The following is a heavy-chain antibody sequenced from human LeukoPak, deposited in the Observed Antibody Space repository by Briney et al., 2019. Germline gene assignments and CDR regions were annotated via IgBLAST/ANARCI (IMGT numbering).Heavy chain of an antibody. CDR3: ARDINGYYYDSHGYYPTDL. D-gene: IGHD3-22*01. V-gene: IGHV1-18*01. CDR2: ISVYNGNT. J-gene: IGHJ5*02. CDR1: GYIFTSYG. Sequence: ASVKVSCKASGYIFTSYGISWVGQAPGQGLEWMGWISVYNGNTNYPQRLQGSVTMTTDTSTTTAYMELRSLRSDDTAVYYCARDINGYYYDSHGYYPTDLWGQGTLVTVSS.